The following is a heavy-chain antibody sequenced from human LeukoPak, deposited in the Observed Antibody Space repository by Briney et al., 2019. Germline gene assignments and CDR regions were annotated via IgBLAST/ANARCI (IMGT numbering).Heavy chain of an antibody. CDR1: GFIFSSYG. Sequence: GGSLRLSCAASGFIFSSYGMHWVRQAPGKGLEWVTFIRYDGSNTYYADSVKGRFTISRDNAKNSLYLQMNSLRAEDTAVYYCARLDFWSGYYFDYWGQGTLVTVSS. D-gene: IGHD3-3*01. CDR2: IRYDGSNT. CDR3: ARLDFWSGYYFDY. J-gene: IGHJ4*02. V-gene: IGHV3-30*02.